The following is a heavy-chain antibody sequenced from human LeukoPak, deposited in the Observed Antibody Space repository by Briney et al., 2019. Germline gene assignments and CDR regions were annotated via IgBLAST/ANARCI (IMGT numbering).Heavy chain of an antibody. CDR1: GITLSDFW. Sequence: PGGSLRLSCAASGITLSDFWFSWVRQAPGKGLEWVARIKAKIHGETIDYAAPVRGRFIISRDDSRKTVYLQMNSLKFEDTAMYYCTRRSTIWGRGTRVTVSS. CDR3: TRRSTI. V-gene: IGHV3-15*01. D-gene: IGHD5-24*01. CDR2: IKAKIHGETI. J-gene: IGHJ4*02.